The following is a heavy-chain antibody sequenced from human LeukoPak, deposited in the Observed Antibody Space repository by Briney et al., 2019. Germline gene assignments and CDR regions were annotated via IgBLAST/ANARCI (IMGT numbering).Heavy chain of an antibody. V-gene: IGHV3-30*02. D-gene: IGHD2-15*01. CDR2: IRFDGSNK. J-gene: IGHJ5*02. CDR1: GFILSTYG. CDR3: AKVDSEISGWFDP. Sequence: GGSLRLSCAASGFILSTYGMHWVRQAPGKGLEWVAFIRFDGSNKYYADSVKGRFTISRDNSKNTLYLQMNSLRAEDTAVYYCAKVDSEISGWFDPWGQGTLVTVSS.